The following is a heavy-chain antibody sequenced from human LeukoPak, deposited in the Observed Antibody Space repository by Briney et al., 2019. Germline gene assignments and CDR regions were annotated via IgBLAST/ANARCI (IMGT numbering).Heavy chain of an antibody. J-gene: IGHJ4*02. D-gene: IGHD3-10*01. V-gene: IGHV3-33*01. CDR1: GFPFSVYG. CDR2: IYSDGSEQ. CDR3: APNVVRGVIEVDY. Sequence: PGRSLRLSCEASGFPFSVYGMHWVRQAPGKALEWVAVIYSDGSEQYYTDSVKGRFTFSRDNSKNTLSLQMNSLRADDTAVYYCAPNVVRGVIEVDYWGQGTLVTVSS.